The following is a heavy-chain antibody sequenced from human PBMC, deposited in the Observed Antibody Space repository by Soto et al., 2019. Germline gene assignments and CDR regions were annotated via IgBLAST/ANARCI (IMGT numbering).Heavy chain of an antibody. Sequence: PGGSLRLSCAASGFTFSSYSMNWVRQAPGKGLEWVSYISSSSSTIYYADSVKGRFTISRDNAKNSLYLQMNSLRAEDTAVYYCAREYCSSNSCLNWFDPSGQGTLVTVSS. CDR1: GFTFSSYS. CDR2: ISSSSSTI. J-gene: IGHJ5*02. CDR3: AREYCSSNSCLNWFDP. V-gene: IGHV3-48*01. D-gene: IGHD2-2*01.